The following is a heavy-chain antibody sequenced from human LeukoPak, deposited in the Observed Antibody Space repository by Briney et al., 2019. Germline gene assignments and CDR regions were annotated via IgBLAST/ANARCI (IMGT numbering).Heavy chain of an antibody. CDR2: IWYDGSNK. D-gene: IGHD3-10*01. V-gene: IGHV3-33*01. CDR1: GFTLSSYG. CDR3: ARETLPITMVRGVIDKKFDP. Sequence: PGGSLRLSCAASGFTLSSYGMHWVRQAPGKGLEWVAVIWYDGSNKYYADSVKGRFTISRDNSKNMLYLQMNSLRAEDTAVYYCARETLPITMVRGVIDKKFDPWGQGTLVTVSS. J-gene: IGHJ5*02.